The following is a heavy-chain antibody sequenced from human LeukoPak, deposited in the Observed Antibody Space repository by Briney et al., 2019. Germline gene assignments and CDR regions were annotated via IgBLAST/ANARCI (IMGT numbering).Heavy chain of an antibody. D-gene: IGHD5-18*01. CDR3: ATEGYSYGYSFDY. V-gene: IGHV3-15*01. Sequence: GGSLRLSCAASGITFSNALMSWVRQAPGKGLEWVGRIKSKTDGGTTDYAAPVKGRFTISRDESKNTLYLQMNSLKTEDTAVYYCATEGYSYGYSFDYWGQGTLVTVSS. J-gene: IGHJ4*02. CDR2: IKSKTDGGTT. CDR1: GITFSNAL.